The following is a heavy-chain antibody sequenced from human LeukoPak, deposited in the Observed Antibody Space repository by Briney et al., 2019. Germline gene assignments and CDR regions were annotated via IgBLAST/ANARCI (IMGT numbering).Heavy chain of an antibody. D-gene: IGHD1-26*01. CDR1: GYTFTSYD. V-gene: IGHV1-8*03. CDR2: MNPNSGNT. J-gene: IGHJ3*02. CDR3: ARSGSYPTDAFDI. Sequence: ASVKVSCKASGYTFTSYDINWVRQATGQGLEWMGWMNPNSGNTGYAQKFQGRVTITRNTSISTAYMGLSSLRSEDTAVYYCARSGSYPTDAFDIWGQGTMVTVSS.